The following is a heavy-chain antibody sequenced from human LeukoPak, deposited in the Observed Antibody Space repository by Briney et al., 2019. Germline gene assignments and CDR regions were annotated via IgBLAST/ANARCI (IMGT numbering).Heavy chain of an antibody. CDR1: GFTFSSYG. D-gene: IGHD2-15*01. J-gene: IGHJ3*02. V-gene: IGHV3-33*01. Sequence: GKSLRLSCAASGFTFSSYGMHWVRQAPGKGLEWVAVIWYDGSNKFYADSVKGRFTISRDNSKNTLYLQMSSLRAEDTALYYCARRDCSGGSCYLSGVGSDAFDIWGQGTMVTVSS. CDR2: IWYDGSNK. CDR3: ARRDCSGGSCYLSGVGSDAFDI.